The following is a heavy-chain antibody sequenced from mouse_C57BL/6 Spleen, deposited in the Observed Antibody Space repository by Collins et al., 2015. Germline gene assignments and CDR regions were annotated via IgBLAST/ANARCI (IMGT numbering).Heavy chain of an antibody. Sequence: QVQLQQPGAELVKPGASVKMSCKASGYTFTSYWITWVKQRPRQGLEWIEDIYPGSGSTNYNEKFKSKATLTVDTSSSTAYMQLSSLTSEDSAVYYCATTTVVAPYFDVWGTGTTVTVSS. CDR2: IYPGSGST. CDR1: GYTFTSYW. CDR3: ATTTVVAPYFDV. J-gene: IGHJ1*03. D-gene: IGHD1-1*01. V-gene: IGHV1-55*01.